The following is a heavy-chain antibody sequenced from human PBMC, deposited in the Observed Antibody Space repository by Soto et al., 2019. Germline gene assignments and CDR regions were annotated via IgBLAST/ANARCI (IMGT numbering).Heavy chain of an antibody. CDR3: ARCRLGRSGSSGYRDY. D-gene: IGHD3-22*01. J-gene: IGHJ4*02. CDR2: IYYSGST. V-gene: IGHV4-61*01. CDR1: GGSVSSGSYY. Sequence: SETLSLTCTVSGGSVSSGSYYWSWIRQPPGKGLEWIGYIYYSGSTNYNPSLKSRVTISVDTSKNQFSLKLSSVTAADTAVYYCARCRLGRSGSSGYRDYWGQGTLVTVSS.